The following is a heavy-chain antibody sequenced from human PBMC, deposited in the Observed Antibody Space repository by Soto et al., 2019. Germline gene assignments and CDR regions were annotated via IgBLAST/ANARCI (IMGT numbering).Heavy chain of an antibody. CDR1: GGSISNSY. CDR3: ARHSPPFFYGSGPWDV. D-gene: IGHD3-10*01. V-gene: IGHV4-59*08. CDR2: IYASGST. J-gene: IGHJ6*02. Sequence: QVQLQESGPGLVRPSETLSLTCTVSGGSISNSYWCWIRQSPGKGLEWIGSIYASGSTNYNPSLTSPVTISLDTSKTHFSLKLSSLIAADTAVYYCARHSPPFFYGSGPWDVWGQGTSVTVSS.